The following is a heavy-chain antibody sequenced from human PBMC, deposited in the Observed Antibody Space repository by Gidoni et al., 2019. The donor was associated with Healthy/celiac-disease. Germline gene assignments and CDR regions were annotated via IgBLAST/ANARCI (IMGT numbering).Heavy chain of an antibody. CDR3: ARAYYDYVWGSFKDAFDI. J-gene: IGHJ3*02. CDR1: GFPFSSYW. CDR2: IKQDGSEK. D-gene: IGHD3-16*01. Sequence: EVQLVESGGGLVQPGGSLRLSCAASGFPFSSYWMSWVRQAPGKGLEWVANIKQDGSEKYYVDSVKGRFTISRDNAKNSLYLQMNSLRAEDTAVYYCARAYYDYVWGSFKDAFDIWGQGTMVTVSS. V-gene: IGHV3-7*03.